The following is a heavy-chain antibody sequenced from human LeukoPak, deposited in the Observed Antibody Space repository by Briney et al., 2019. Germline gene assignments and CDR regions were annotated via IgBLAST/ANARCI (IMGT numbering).Heavy chain of an antibody. CDR2: IYYSGST. V-gene: IGHV4-30-4*01. J-gene: IGHJ6*02. CDR3: ARTHGDLYYGMDV. CDR1: GGSISSGDYY. D-gene: IGHD4-17*01. Sequence: SETLSLTCTVSGGSISSGDYYWSWIRQPPGKGLEWIGYIYYSGSTYYNPSLKSRVTISVDTSKNQFYLKLSSVTAADTAVYYCARTHGDLYYGMDVWGQGTTVTVSS.